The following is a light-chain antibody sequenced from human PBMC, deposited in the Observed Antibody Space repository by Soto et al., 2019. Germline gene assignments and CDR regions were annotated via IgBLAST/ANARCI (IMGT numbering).Light chain of an antibody. Sequence: QAVVTQPPSASGTPGQRVTISCSGSSSNIGSNTVNWYQQLPGTAPKRLIYNNNQRPSGVPDRFSGSKSGTSASLAISGLQSEDEADYYCAAWDDSLNGLVFGTGTKVTVL. CDR3: AAWDDSLNGLV. J-gene: IGLJ1*01. CDR2: NNN. CDR1: SSNIGSNT. V-gene: IGLV1-44*01.